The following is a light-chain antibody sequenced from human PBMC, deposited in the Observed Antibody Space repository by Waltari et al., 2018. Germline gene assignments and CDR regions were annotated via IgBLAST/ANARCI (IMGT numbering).Light chain of an antibody. J-gene: IGKJ1*01. CDR2: AAS. CDR3: QQLHSYPRP. V-gene: IGKV1-9*01. Sequence: DIQLTQSPSSLSASVGDRVIITCRASQGISSYFAWYQQKPGNAPRLLIYAASTLQSGVPSRFSGRGSGAEFTLTFSRLPTGDFAAYYCQQLHSYPRPFGQGTKVEI. CDR1: QGISSY.